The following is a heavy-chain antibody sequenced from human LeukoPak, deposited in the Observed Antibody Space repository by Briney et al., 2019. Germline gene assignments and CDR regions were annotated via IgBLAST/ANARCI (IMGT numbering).Heavy chain of an antibody. Sequence: HPGGSLRLSCAASGFTFSSYGMSWVRQAPGKGLEWVSAISGSGGNTYYTDSVKGRFTISRDNSKNTLYLQMNSLRAEDTAVYYCAKEVVVVVAAAYYFDYWGQGTLVTVSS. CDR3: AKEVVVVVAAAYYFDY. CDR2: ISGSGGNT. J-gene: IGHJ4*02. V-gene: IGHV3-23*01. CDR1: GFTFSSYG. D-gene: IGHD2-15*01.